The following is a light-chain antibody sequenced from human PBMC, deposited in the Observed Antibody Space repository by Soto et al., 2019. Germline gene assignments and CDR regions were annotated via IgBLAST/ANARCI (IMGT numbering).Light chain of an antibody. Sequence: DIQMTQSTSTLSASVGDRVTITCRASQSISSWLAWYQQKPGKAPKLLIYKASSLESGVTSRFSGSGSGTEFTLTSSSLQPDDFATYYCQEYKSYSTFGQGTKLEIK. CDR3: QEYKSYST. CDR2: KAS. V-gene: IGKV1-5*03. CDR1: QSISSW. J-gene: IGKJ2*01.